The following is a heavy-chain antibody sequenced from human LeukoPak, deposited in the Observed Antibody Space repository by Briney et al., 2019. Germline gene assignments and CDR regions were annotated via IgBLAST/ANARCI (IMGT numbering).Heavy chain of an antibody. CDR3: ARNRPAGYDYDYGFELQQ. CDR1: GFTFSSYS. J-gene: IGHJ4*02. Sequence: GGSLTLPCAVSGFTFSSYSMNWVRQAPGKGLEWVSAISYSGDSTYYAASVKRRLTISRDNSENTLFLQMNSLRADDTAVYFWARNRPAGYDYDYGFELQQGGQGTLVTVSS. D-gene: IGHD4/OR15-4a*01. CDR2: ISYSGDST. V-gene: IGHV3-23*01.